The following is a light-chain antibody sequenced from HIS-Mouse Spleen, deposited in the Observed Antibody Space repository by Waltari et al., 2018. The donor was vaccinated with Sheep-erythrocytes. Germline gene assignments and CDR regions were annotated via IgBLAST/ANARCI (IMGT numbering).Light chain of an antibody. V-gene: IGLV2-8*01. J-gene: IGLJ2*01. CDR2: GVS. Sequence: QSALTQPPSASGSPGQSVTISCPGTSSAVGGYHYVPWYQPPPGKAPKLMIYGVSKRPSGVPDRFSGSKSGNTASLTVSGLQAEDEADYYCSSYAGSNNLVFGGGTKLTVL. CDR1: SSAVGGYHY. CDR3: SSYAGSNNLV.